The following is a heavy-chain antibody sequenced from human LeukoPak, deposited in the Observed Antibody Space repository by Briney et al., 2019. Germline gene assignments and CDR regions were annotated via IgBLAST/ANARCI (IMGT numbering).Heavy chain of an antibody. Sequence: SETLSLTCTASGGSISSHYWSWIRQPPGKGLEWIGYIYYSGSTNYNPSLKGRVTISVDTSKNQFSLKLSSVTAADTAVYYCARDRGGKLDYWGQGTLVTVSS. D-gene: IGHD4-23*01. CDR3: ARDRGGKLDY. CDR1: GGSISSHY. V-gene: IGHV4-59*11. J-gene: IGHJ4*02. CDR2: IYYSGST.